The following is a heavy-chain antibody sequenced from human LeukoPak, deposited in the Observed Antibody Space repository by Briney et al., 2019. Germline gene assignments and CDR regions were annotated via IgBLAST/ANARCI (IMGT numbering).Heavy chain of an antibody. D-gene: IGHD3-22*01. Sequence: GASVTVSCKASGHTFTAYYMFWVRQAPGQGLEWMGWINPNSGGTNSAPKFQGRVTMTRDTSISTAYMELSGLTSDDTAVYFCATYYSDTSARDWGQGTLVTVSS. J-gene: IGHJ4*02. CDR2: INPNSGGT. CDR1: GHTFTAYY. V-gene: IGHV1-2*02. CDR3: ATYYSDTSARD.